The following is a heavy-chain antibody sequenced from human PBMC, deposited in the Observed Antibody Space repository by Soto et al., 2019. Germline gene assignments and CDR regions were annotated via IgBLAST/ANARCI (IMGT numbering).Heavy chain of an antibody. J-gene: IGHJ3*01. CDR2: IIPIFGTA. CDR3: ATEWEVRLRRLLYFDWPPTNRVFDF. Sequence: GASVKVSCKASGGTFSSYAISWVRQAPGQGLEWMGGIIPIFGTANYAQKFQGRVTITADESTSTAYMELSSLRSEDTAVYHCATEWEVRLRRLLYFDWPPTNRVFDFWGQGTMVTGSS. CDR1: GGTFSSYA. V-gene: IGHV1-69*13. D-gene: IGHD3-9*01.